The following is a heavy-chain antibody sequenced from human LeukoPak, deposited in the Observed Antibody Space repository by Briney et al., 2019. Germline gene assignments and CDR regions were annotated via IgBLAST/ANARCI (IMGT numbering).Heavy chain of an antibody. Sequence: SETLSLTCAVSGGPISGNSYYWGWIRQPPGKGLEWIGSIYYSGSTYYNPSLKSRVTISVDTSKNQFSLKLSSVTAADTAVYYCARLADYGDDRFDYWGQGTLVTVSS. D-gene: IGHD4-17*01. V-gene: IGHV4-39*01. CDR1: GGPISGNSYY. CDR3: ARLADYGDDRFDY. J-gene: IGHJ4*02. CDR2: IYYSGST.